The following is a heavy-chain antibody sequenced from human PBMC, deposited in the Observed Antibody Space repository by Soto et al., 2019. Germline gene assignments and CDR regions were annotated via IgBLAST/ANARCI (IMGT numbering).Heavy chain of an antibody. D-gene: IGHD3-22*01. CDR1: GYSFIGYY. J-gene: IGHJ4*02. CDR3: ARASMIVERFDF. Sequence: ASVKVSCKASGYSFIGYYIHWVRQAPGQGLEWMGWMTPNSGGTDYAQKFQGRVTMTRDTSISTAYMELNSLSSDDTAVYYFARASMIVERFDFWGQGTQVTVSS. CDR2: MTPNSGGT. V-gene: IGHV1-2*02.